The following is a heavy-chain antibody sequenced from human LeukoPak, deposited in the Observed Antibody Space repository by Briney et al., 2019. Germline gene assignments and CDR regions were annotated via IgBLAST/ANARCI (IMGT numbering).Heavy chain of an antibody. V-gene: IGHV3-30*18. D-gene: IGHD1-26*01. CDR3: AKDLYSGSRRIFDY. J-gene: IGHJ4*02. CDR2: ISYDGSNK. CDR1: GFTFSSSW. Sequence: QPGGSLRLSCAASGFTFSSSWMSWVRQAPGKGLDWVAVISYDGSNKYYADSVKGRFTISRGNSKNTLYLQMNSLRAEGTAVYYCAKDLYSGSRRIFDYWGRGTLVTVSS.